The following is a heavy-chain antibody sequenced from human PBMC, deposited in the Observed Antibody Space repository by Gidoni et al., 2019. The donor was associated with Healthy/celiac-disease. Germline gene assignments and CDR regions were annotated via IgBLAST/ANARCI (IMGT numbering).Heavy chain of an antibody. CDR3: ARVGARTSWFLDY. V-gene: IGHV4-59*01. CDR2: IYYSGST. CDR1: GGSISSYY. J-gene: IGHJ4*02. Sequence: ESGPGLVKPSETLSLTCTVSGGSISSYYWSWTRQPPGKGLEWIGYIYYSGSTNYNPSLKSRVTISVDTSKNQFSLKLSSVTAADTAVYYCARVGARTSWFLDYWGQGTLVTVSS. D-gene: IGHD2-2*01.